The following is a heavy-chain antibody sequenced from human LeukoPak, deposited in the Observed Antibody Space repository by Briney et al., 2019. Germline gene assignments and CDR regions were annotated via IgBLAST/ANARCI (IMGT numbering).Heavy chain of an antibody. CDR3: ARDQGSGYYYAPDY. D-gene: IGHD3-22*01. CDR2: INWNGGST. J-gene: IGHJ4*02. Sequence: GGSLRLSCAASGFTFDDYGMSWVRQAPGKGLEWVSGINWNGGSTGYADSVKGQFTISRDNAKNSLYLQMNSLRAEDTALYYCARDQGSGYYYAPDYWGQGTLVTVSS. CDR1: GFTFDDYG. V-gene: IGHV3-20*04.